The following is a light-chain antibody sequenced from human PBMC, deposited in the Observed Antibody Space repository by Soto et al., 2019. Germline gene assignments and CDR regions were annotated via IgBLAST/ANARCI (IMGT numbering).Light chain of an antibody. V-gene: IGKV3-15*01. CDR3: QQYNNWPPVN. Sequence: ELVMSQSPATLSVSPGERATLSCRASQCVYNNLAWYQQKPGQAPRLLIYGASTRATGIPARFSGSGYGTEFTLTISSLQSEDFAVYICQQYNNWPPVNFGPGTKVDSK. J-gene: IGKJ3*01. CDR2: GAS. CDR1: QCVYNN.